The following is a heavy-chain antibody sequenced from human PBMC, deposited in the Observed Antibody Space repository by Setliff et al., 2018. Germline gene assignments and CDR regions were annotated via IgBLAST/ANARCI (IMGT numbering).Heavy chain of an antibody. CDR3: VREGVDSRSSTDYRYYMDV. Sequence: PSVKVSCKASGGTFSSYGISWVRQAPGQGLEWMGGTIPIFGTTDYAQKFQGRVTIITDGSTSTAFMQLSSLRSEDTAVYYCVREGVDSRSSTDYRYYMDVWGKGTTVTVSS. V-gene: IGHV1-69*05. J-gene: IGHJ6*03. D-gene: IGHD3-22*01. CDR1: GGTFSSYG. CDR2: TIPIFGTT.